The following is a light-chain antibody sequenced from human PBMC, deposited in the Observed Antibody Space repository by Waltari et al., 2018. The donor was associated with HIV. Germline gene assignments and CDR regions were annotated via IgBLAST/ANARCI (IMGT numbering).Light chain of an antibody. CDR1: KLGDKT. J-gene: IGLJ2*01. V-gene: IGLV3-1*01. Sequence: SYELTQPPSVSVSPGQTASITCSGDKLGDKTACWYQQKPGQSPVLVIYQDSERPSGIPERFSGSNSGNTATLTISGTQAMDEADYYCQAWDSSTAVVFGGGTKLTVL. CDR2: QDS. CDR3: QAWDSSTAVV.